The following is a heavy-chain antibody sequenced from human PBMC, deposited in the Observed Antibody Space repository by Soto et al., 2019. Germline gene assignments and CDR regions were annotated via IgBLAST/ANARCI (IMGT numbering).Heavy chain of an antibody. D-gene: IGHD1-1*01. V-gene: IGHV4-39*02. Sequence: QLQLQESGPGLVKPSETLSLTCTVSGGSFDITSSYWAWVRQPPGKGLEWIAYIYYSGSTYYNPSLKSRITTPVATSTNQLSLRLSSVTAADTAVYYCATVPIVGTKPYYFDSWGQGTLVTVSS. J-gene: IGHJ4*02. CDR3: ATVPIVGTKPYYFDS. CDR1: GGSFDITSSY. CDR2: IYYSGST.